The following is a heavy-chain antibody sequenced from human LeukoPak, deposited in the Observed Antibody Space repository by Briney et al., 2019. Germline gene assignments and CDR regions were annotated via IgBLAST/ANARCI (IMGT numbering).Heavy chain of an antibody. CDR3: ARAHIVEVPAARRLDYYYYYMDV. J-gene: IGHJ6*03. V-gene: IGHV7-4-1*02. CDR1: GYTFTSYA. CDR2: INTNTGNP. Sequence: ASVKVSCKASGYTFTSYAMNWVRQAPGQGLEWMGWINTNTGNPTYAQGFTGRFVFSLDTSVSTAYLQISSLKAEDTAVYYCARAHIVEVPAARRLDYYYYYMDVWGKGTTVTVSS. D-gene: IGHD2-2*01.